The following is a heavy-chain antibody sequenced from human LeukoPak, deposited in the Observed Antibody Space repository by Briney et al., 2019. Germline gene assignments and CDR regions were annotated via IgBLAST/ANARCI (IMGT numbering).Heavy chain of an antibody. CDR3: ARVGIALTSPFDY. CDR1: GFTFSDYY. J-gene: IGHJ4*02. D-gene: IGHD1-1*01. Sequence: PGGSLRLYCLASGFTFSDYYMSWVRQAPGKGLEWISYMSSRGYPTYYAESVKGRFTISRDNAKNTLYLQMHNLRADDTAVYFCARVGIALTSPFDYWGLGTLVAVTS. V-gene: IGHV3-11*01. CDR2: MSSRGYPT.